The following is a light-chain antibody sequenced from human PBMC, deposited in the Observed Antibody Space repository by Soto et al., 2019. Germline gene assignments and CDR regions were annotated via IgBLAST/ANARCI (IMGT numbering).Light chain of an antibody. CDR2: ENS. CDR3: GTWDSSLIAL. V-gene: IGLV1-51*02. Sequence: QSVLTQPPSVSAAPGQKVTISCSGNSSNIGSNDVSWYQQLPGKAPKLLIYENSQRPSGIPDRFSGSKSGTSVTLGITGLQTGDEADYYCGTWDSSLIALFGTGTKLTVL. J-gene: IGLJ1*01. CDR1: SSNIGSND.